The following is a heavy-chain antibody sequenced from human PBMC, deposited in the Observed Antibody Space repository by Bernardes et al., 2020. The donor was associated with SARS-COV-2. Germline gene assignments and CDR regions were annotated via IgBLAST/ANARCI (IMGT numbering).Heavy chain of an antibody. Sequence: GGSLRLSCSASGFNFKDLWMHWFRQVPGKGLVWVSRISSDGMTTNYADAVTGRFTIPRDNAENKLYLQMNSLRAEDTAVYYCVKPNGNRGGAYGMDVWGQGTSVTVSS. CDR3: VKPNGNRGGAYGMDV. D-gene: IGHD2-15*01. CDR2: ISSDGMTT. V-gene: IGHV3-74*01. J-gene: IGHJ6*02. CDR1: GFNFKDLW.